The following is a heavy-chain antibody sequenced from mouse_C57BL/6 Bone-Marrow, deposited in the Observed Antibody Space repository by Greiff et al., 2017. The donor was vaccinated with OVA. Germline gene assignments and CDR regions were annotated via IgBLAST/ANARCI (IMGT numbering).Heavy chain of an antibody. CDR2: IYPGNSDT. Sequence: EVKLVESGTVLARPGASVKVSCKTSGYTFTSYWMHWVKQRPGQGLEWIGAIYPGNSDTSYNQKFKGKATLTAATSASTAYMELSSLTDEDSAVYYCPLLLRLAYWGQGTLVTVSA. V-gene: IGHV1-5*01. D-gene: IGHD1-1*01. CDR3: PLLLRLAY. CDR1: GYTFTSYW. J-gene: IGHJ3*01.